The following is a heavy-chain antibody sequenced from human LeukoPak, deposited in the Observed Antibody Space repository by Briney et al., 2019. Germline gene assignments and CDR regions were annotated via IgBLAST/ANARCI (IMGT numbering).Heavy chain of an antibody. D-gene: IGHD3-10*01. CDR1: GGSFSGYY. CDR3: ARDIGYGSGSYYVY. Sequence: SETLSLTCAVYGGSFSGYYWNWIRQPPGKGLEWIGNIRYSGSTNYNPSLKSRVTISVDTSKNQFSLKLSSATAADTAVYYCARDIGYGSGSYYVYWGQGTLVTVSS. J-gene: IGHJ4*02. CDR2: IRYSGST. V-gene: IGHV4-59*01.